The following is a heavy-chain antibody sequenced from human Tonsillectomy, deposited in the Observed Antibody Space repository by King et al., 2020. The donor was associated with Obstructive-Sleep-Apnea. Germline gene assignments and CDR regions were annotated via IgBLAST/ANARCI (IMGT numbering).Heavy chain of an antibody. Sequence: VQLVESGGGLVQPGGSLRLSCAASGFIFSDHYMDWVRQAPGKGLEWVGRTRNRVNSYTTEYAASVKGRFTISRDDSKSSVYLQMNSLKTDDTAVYYCARSESVTGFFDSWGQGTLITVSS. CDR3: ARSESVTGFFDS. CDR1: GFIFSDHY. CDR2: TRNRVNSYTT. V-gene: IGHV3-72*01. J-gene: IGHJ4*02. D-gene: IGHD1-1*01.